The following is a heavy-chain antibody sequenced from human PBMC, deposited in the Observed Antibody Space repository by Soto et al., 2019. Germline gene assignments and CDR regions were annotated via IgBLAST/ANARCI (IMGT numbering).Heavy chain of an antibody. D-gene: IGHD3-9*01. CDR3: ARVVLTITRGAFDA. V-gene: IGHV4-4*02. CDR1: GGSISSSHW. Sequence: QVQLQESGPGLVKPSGTLSLTCAVSGGSISSSHWWPWVRQSPGKGLEYIGEISHSGTSNSNPSLKSRVTLSVDKSKNHFSLTLTSVNAADTAVYYCARVVLTITRGAFDAWGQGTLVIVSS. CDR2: ISHSGTS. J-gene: IGHJ3*01.